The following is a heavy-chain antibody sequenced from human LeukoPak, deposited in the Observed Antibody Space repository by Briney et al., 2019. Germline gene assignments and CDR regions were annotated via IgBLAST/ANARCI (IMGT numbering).Heavy chain of an antibody. D-gene: IGHD3-16*02. J-gene: IGHJ5*02. Sequence: PGGSLRLSCAASGFTFSSYWMSWVRQAPGKGLEWVANIKQDGSEKYYVDSVKGRFTIYRDNAKHSLYLQMNSLRPEDTAVYYCAREPETDQGYDYVWGSYHHNWFDPWGQGTLVTVSS. V-gene: IGHV3-7*01. CDR3: AREPETDQGYDYVWGSYHHNWFDP. CDR2: IKQDGSEK. CDR1: GFTFSSYW.